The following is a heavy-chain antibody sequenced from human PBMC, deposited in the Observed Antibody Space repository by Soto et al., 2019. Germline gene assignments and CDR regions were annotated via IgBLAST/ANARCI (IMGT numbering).Heavy chain of an antibody. D-gene: IGHD6-6*01. Sequence: ASVKVSCKASGYTFTSYYMHWVRQAPGQGLEWMGIINPSGGSTSYAQKFQGRVTMTRDTPTSTVYMELSSLRSEDTAVYYCARDPSLYSSSFLPFDYWGQGTLVTVSS. CDR1: GYTFTSYY. V-gene: IGHV1-46*01. CDR3: ARDPSLYSSSFLPFDY. J-gene: IGHJ4*02. CDR2: INPSGGST.